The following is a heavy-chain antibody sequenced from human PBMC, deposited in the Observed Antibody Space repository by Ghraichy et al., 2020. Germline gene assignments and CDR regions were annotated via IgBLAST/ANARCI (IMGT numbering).Heavy chain of an antibody. J-gene: IGHJ3*02. D-gene: IGHD3-10*01. CDR3: ARGSDPSSDAFDI. V-gene: IGHV4-34*01. CDR2: INHSGST. CDR1: GGSFSGYY. Sequence: SQTLSLTCAVYGGSFSGYYWSWIRQPPGKGLEWIGEINHSGSTNYNPSLKSRVTISVDTSKNQFSLKLSSVTAADTAVYYCARGSDPSSDAFDIWGQGTMVTVSS.